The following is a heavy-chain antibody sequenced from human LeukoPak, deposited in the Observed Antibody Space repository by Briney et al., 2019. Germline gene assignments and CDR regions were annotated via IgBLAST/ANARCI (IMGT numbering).Heavy chain of an antibody. CDR3: AKGGAVAGTNYYYYYMDV. CDR1: GFTFDDYA. CDR2: ISWDGGST. V-gene: IGHV3-43D*03. D-gene: IGHD6-19*01. J-gene: IGHJ6*03. Sequence: GGSLRLSCAASGFTFDDYAMHWVRQAPGKGLEWVSLISWDGGSTYYADSVKGRFTISRDNSKNSLYLQMNSLRAEDTALYYCAKGGAVAGTNYYYYYMDVWGKGTMVTVSS.